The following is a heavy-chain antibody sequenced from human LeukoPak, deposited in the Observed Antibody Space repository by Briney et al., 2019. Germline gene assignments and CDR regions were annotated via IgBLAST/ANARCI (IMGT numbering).Heavy chain of an antibody. Sequence: ASVKISCKASGYTFTSDGISRVREAPGQGLEWMGWTSAYNGNTNYAQKLQGRVTMTTDTSTSTAYMELRSLRSDDTAVYYCAREVVGATGGFDYWGQGTLVTVSS. J-gene: IGHJ4*02. CDR1: GYTFTSDG. D-gene: IGHD1-26*01. V-gene: IGHV1-18*01. CDR2: TSAYNGNT. CDR3: AREVVGATGGFDY.